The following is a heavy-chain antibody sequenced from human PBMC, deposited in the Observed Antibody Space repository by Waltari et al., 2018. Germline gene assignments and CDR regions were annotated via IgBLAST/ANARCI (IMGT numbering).Heavy chain of an antibody. V-gene: IGHV4-4*07. CDR2: IYTSGST. D-gene: IGHD3-22*01. CDR3: ARDQPEPPYDSSGYSYYYYYGMDV. J-gene: IGHJ6*02. Sequence: QVQLQESGPGLVKPSETLSLTCTVSGGSISSYYWSWIRQPAGKGLEWIGRIYTSGSTNYNPSLKSRVTMSVDTSKNQFSLKLSSVTAADTAVYYCARDQPEPPYDSSGYSYYYYYGMDVWGQGTTVTVSS. CDR1: GGSISSYY.